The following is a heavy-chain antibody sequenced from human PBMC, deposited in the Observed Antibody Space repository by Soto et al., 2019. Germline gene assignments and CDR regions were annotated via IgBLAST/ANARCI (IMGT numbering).Heavy chain of an antibody. CDR1: GFTFSSYG. CDR2: ISYDGSNK. V-gene: IGHV3-30*18. CDR3: AKEGYDSSGYYFDY. Sequence: PGGSLRLSCAASGFTFSSYGMHSVRQAPGKGMEWVAVISYDGSNKYYADSVKGRFTISRDNSKNTLYLQMNSLRAEDTAVYYCAKEGYDSSGYYFDYWGQGTLVTVSS. D-gene: IGHD3-22*01. J-gene: IGHJ4*02.